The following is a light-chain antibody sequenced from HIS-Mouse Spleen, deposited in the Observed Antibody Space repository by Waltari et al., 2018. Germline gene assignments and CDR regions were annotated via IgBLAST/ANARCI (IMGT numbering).Light chain of an antibody. CDR2: DDS. J-gene: IGLJ2*01. Sequence: SYVLTQPPSVSVAPGKTARITCGGNNIGSKSVHWYQQKPGQAPVLVVDDDSDRPSGIPERFSGSNSGNTATWTISGAQVEDEADYYCYSTDSSGNHRVFGGGTKLTVL. V-gene: IGLV3-21*01. CDR1: NIGSKS. CDR3: YSTDSSGNHRV.